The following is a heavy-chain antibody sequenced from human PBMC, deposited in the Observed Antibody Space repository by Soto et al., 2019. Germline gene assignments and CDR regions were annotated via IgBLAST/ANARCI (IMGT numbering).Heavy chain of an antibody. Sequence: PGGSLRLSCAASGFIFNNYAMSWVRQAPGKGLEWVSTISVSGANTYYPDSVKGRFTISRDNSKNTLYIQMNSLRAEDTAVYYCAKDYGSSRYFFDYWGQGTLVTVSS. D-gene: IGHD6-19*01. J-gene: IGHJ4*02. CDR1: GFIFNNYA. CDR2: ISVSGANT. V-gene: IGHV3-23*01. CDR3: AKDYGSSRYFFDY.